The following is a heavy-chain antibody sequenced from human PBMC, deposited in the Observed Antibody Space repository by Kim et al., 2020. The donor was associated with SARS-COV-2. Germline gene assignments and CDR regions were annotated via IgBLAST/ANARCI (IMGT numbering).Heavy chain of an antibody. CDR3: ARDIGNTLLWFGELWFDP. J-gene: IGHJ5*02. Sequence: SETLSLTCTVSGGSISSYYWSWIRQPPGKGLEWIGYIYYSGSTNYYPSPKSRVTISVDTSKNQFPLKLSSVTAADTAVYYCARDIGNTLLWFGELWFDPWGQGTLVTVSS. D-gene: IGHD3-10*01. CDR1: GGSISSYY. V-gene: IGHV4-59*01. CDR2: IYYSGST.